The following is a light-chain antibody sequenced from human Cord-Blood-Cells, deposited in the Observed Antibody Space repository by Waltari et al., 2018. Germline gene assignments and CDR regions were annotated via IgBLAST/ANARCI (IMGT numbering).Light chain of an antibody. CDR1: QSVSSY. CDR2: DAS. Sequence: EIVLTQSPATLSLSPGERATLSCRASQSVSSYLAWYQQKPGQAPRLLIYDASIGATGIPARFSGSGSGTDFTLTISSLEPEDFAVYYCQQRSNWLFGGGTKVEIK. J-gene: IGKJ4*01. V-gene: IGKV3-11*01. CDR3: QQRSNWL.